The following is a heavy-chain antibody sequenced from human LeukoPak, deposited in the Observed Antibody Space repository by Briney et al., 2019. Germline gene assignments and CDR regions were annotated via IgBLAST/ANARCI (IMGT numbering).Heavy chain of an antibody. CDR3: ARDIVVVPAAIPYYYYGMDV. CDR2: MNPNSGNT. Sequence: GASVKVSCKASGYTFTSYDINWVRQATGQGLEWMGWMNPNSGNTGYAQKFQGRVTITADKSTSTAYMELSSLRSEDTAVYYCARDIVVVPAAIPYYYYGMDVWGQGTTVTVSS. CDR1: GYTFTSYD. V-gene: IGHV1-8*01. D-gene: IGHD2-2*02. J-gene: IGHJ6*02.